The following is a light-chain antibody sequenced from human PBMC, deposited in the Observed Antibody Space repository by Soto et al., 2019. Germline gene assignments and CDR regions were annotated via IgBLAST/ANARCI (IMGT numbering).Light chain of an antibody. CDR3: CSYAGTYTFV. Sequence: QSALTQPRSVSGSPGQSVTISCTGTSSDVGGYNHVSWYQQHPGKAPKLMIYDVINRPSGVPERFSGSKSGNTASLTISGLQAEYEADYYCCSYAGTYTFVFGTGTKLTVL. V-gene: IGLV2-11*01. CDR2: DVI. CDR1: SSDVGGYNH. J-gene: IGLJ1*01.